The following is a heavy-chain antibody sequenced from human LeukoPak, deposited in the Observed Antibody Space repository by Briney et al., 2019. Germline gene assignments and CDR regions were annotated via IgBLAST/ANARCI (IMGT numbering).Heavy chain of an antibody. CDR3: ARDKGGGYGGYFDY. Sequence: ASVKVSCKASGGTFSSYAISWVRQAPGQGLEWTGGIIPIFGTANYAQKFQGRVTITTDESTSTAYMELSSLRSEDTAVYYCARDKGGGYGGYFDYWGQGTLVTVSS. CDR2: IIPIFGTA. D-gene: IGHD4-23*01. J-gene: IGHJ4*02. V-gene: IGHV1-69*05. CDR1: GGTFSSYA.